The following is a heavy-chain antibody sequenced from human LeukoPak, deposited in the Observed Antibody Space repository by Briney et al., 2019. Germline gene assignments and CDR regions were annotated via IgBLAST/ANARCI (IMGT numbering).Heavy chain of an antibody. V-gene: IGHV1-8*03. CDR2: MNPNSGNT. J-gene: IGHJ4*02. CDR1: GYTFTSYD. Sequence: ASAKVSCKASGYTFTSYDINWVRQATGQGLEWMGWMNPNSGNTGYAQKFQGRVTITRNTSISTAYMELSSLRSEDTAVYYCARSGGGRGSYTVDYWGQGTLVTVSS. CDR3: ARSGGGRGSYTVDY. D-gene: IGHD1-26*01.